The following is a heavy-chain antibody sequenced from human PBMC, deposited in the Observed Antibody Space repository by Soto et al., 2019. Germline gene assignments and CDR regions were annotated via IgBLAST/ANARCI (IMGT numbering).Heavy chain of an antibody. Sequence: EVQLLESGGGLVQPGGSLSLSCPACEFTFSSFAMGWVHQPPGNGLGWVSTIIGSGASTFYADSVKGRFTISRDNSKNTLYLQMNSLRAGDTAIYYCASVDYGAYIPHFDYLGQGTLVTVSS. CDR1: EFTFSSFA. V-gene: IGHV3-23*01. J-gene: IGHJ4*02. CDR3: ASVDYGAYIPHFDY. CDR2: IIGSGAST. D-gene: IGHD4-17*01.